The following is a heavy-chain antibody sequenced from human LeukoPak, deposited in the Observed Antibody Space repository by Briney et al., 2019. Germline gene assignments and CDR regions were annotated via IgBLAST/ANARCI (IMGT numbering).Heavy chain of an antibody. J-gene: IGHJ4*02. CDR1: FTXXXXG. D-gene: IGHD2-2*03. CDR2: IWYDGSNK. CDR3: ARDGSEPYFDY. V-gene: IGHV3-33*01. Sequence: FTXXXXGMHWVRQAPGKGLEWVAVIWYDGSNKYYADSVKGRFTISRDNSKNTLYLQMNSLRAEDTAVYYCARDGSEPYFDYWGQGTLVTVSS.